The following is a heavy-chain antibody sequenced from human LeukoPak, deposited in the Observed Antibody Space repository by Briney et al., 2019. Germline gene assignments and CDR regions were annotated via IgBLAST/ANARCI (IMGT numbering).Heavy chain of an antibody. CDR1: GFTFSTYD. V-gene: IGHV3-13*04. D-gene: IGHD2-15*01. Sequence: GGSLRLSCTASGFTFSTYDMHWVRQATGKGLEWVSAIDTGGTSYYSGSVKGGFTVSRKNAWNSLYLQKNSLRAGDTAVYYCVREAGHIGGLNELDIWGRGTVVAVSS. CDR3: VREAGHIGGLNELDI. CDR2: IDTGGTS. J-gene: IGHJ3*02.